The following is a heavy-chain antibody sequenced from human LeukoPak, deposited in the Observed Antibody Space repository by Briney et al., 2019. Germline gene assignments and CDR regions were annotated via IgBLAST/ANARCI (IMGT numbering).Heavy chain of an antibody. V-gene: IGHV3-64D*09. D-gene: IGHD3-22*01. CDR2: ISTNGGGT. Sequence: PGGSLSLSCSASGFSFSNYAMHWVRQAPGKGLEYVSAISTNGGGTYYADSVKGRFTISRDNSKNTLYLQMSSLRAEDTALYYCVKLDWGDYYDTWGQRSLVTVSS. CDR3: VKLDWGDYYDT. J-gene: IGHJ5*02. CDR1: GFSFSNYA.